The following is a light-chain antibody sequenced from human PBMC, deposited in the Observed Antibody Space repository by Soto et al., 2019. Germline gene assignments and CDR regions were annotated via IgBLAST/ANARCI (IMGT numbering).Light chain of an antibody. Sequence: MTQFPDTVSVTPGETVTLSCGASQSVRTNLAWYQQKPGKAPKLLIYAASSLQSGVPSRFSGSGSGTDFTLTISSLQPEDFATYYCQQSYSTQITFGQGTRLEIK. CDR3: QQSYSTQIT. V-gene: IGKV1-39*01. CDR2: AAS. CDR1: QSVRTN. J-gene: IGKJ5*01.